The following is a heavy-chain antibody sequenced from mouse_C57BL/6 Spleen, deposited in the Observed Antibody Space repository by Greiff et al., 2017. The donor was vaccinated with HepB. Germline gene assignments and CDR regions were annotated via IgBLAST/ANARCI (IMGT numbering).Heavy chain of an antibody. D-gene: IGHD3-2*02. J-gene: IGHJ4*01. V-gene: IGHV14-1*01. CDR3: TTAQALYYYAMDY. Sequence: EVQLQQSGAELVRPGASVKLSCTASGFNIKDYYMHWVKQRPEQGLEWIGRIDPEDGDTEYAPKFQGKATMTADTSSNTAYLQLSSLTSVDTAVYYCTTAQALYYYAMDYWGQGTSVTVSS. CDR2: IDPEDGDT. CDR1: GFNIKDYY.